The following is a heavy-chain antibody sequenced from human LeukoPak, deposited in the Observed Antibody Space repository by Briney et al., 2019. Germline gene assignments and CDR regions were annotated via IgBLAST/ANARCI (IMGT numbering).Heavy chain of an antibody. Sequence: KASETLSLTCTDSGGSISSSSYYWGWIRQPPGKGLEWIGSIYYSGSTYYNPSLKSRVTISVDTSKNQFSLKLSSVTAADTAVYYCATIAVVLFDYWGQGTLVTVSS. V-gene: IGHV4-39*01. CDR2: IYYSGST. CDR3: ATIAVVLFDY. J-gene: IGHJ4*02. CDR1: GGSISSSSYY. D-gene: IGHD6-19*01.